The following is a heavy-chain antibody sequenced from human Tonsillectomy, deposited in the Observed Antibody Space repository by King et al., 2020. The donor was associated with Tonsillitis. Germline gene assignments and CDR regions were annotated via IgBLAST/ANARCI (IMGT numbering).Heavy chain of an antibody. J-gene: IGHJ5*02. Sequence: VQLVESGAEVKKPGASVKVSCKASGYTFTSYGISWVRQAPGQGLEWMGWISAYNGNTNYAQKLQGRVTMTTDTSTSTAYMELRSLRSDDTAVYYCARDQDRRIAAARGWFDPWGQGTLVTVSS. CDR2: ISAYNGNT. CDR3: ARDQDRRIAAARGWFDP. V-gene: IGHV1-18*01. D-gene: IGHD6-13*01. CDR1: GYTFTSYG.